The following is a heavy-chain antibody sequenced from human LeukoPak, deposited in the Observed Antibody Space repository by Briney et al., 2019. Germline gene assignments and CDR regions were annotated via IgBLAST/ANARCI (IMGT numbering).Heavy chain of an antibody. CDR1: GYSISSCYY. Sequence: SETLSLTCAVSGYSISSCYYWGGLRQPPGRGLEGFGIIYHSGSTYYNASLKSRFTISVDTSKNQFSLKLSSVTAADTAVYYCAREEYGYYFIDIWGQGKMVTVSS. CDR3: AREEYGYYFIDI. D-gene: IGHD4-17*01. J-gene: IGHJ3*02. CDR2: IYHSGST. V-gene: IGHV4-38-2*02.